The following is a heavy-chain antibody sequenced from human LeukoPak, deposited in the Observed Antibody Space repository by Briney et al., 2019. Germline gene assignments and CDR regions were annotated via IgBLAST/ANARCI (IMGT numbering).Heavy chain of an antibody. CDR2: IYHGDSDT. Sequence: GESLKISCKGSGYSFTSYWIGWVRQMPGKGLEWMGIIYHGDSDTRYSPSFQGQVTISADKSISTAYLQWSSLKASDTAMYYCARVDSTSARYYYYYGMDVWGQGTTVTVSS. CDR1: GYSFTSYW. CDR3: ARVDSTSARYYYYYGMDV. J-gene: IGHJ6*02. V-gene: IGHV5-51*01. D-gene: IGHD6-6*01.